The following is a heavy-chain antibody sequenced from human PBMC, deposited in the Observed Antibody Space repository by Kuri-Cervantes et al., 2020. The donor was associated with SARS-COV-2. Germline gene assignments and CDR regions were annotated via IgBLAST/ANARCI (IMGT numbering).Heavy chain of an antibody. Sequence: GESLKISCAASAFTFSSRAMHWVRQAPGKGLEWVAIISYDGSSKYYADSVKGRFTISRDNSKNTLYLQMNSLRAEDTAVYYCARDRVGVHDYWGQGTLVTVSS. CDR3: ARDRVGVHDY. J-gene: IGHJ4*02. CDR2: ISYDGSSK. CDR1: AFTFSSRA. V-gene: IGHV3-30-3*01. D-gene: IGHD2-21*01.